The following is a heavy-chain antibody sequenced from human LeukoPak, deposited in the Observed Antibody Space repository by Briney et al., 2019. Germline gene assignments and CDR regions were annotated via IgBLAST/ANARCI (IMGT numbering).Heavy chain of an antibody. J-gene: IGHJ4*02. CDR1: GFTFSSYA. Sequence: GGSLRLSCAASGFTFSSYAMSWVRQAPGRGLGWVSAISGSGGSTYYADSVKGRFTISRDNSKNTLYLQMNSLRAEDTVVYYCATGSFYYFDDYWGQGTLVTVSS. CDR2: ISGSGGST. D-gene: IGHD2/OR15-2a*01. CDR3: ATGSFYYFDDY. V-gene: IGHV3-23*01.